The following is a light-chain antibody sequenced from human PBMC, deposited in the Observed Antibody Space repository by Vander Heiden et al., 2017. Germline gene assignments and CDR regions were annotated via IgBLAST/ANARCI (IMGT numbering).Light chain of an antibody. Sequence: QSALTQPASVSGSPGQSITISCTGTSSDVGTYNLVSWYQQHPGKAPKLMIYDVNKRPSWVSNRVSASKSGNTASLTISGLQAEDEADYYCCSYAGSNTWVFGGGTKLTVL. CDR1: SSDVGTYNL. CDR3: CSYAGSNTWV. J-gene: IGLJ3*02. CDR2: DVN. V-gene: IGLV2-23*02.